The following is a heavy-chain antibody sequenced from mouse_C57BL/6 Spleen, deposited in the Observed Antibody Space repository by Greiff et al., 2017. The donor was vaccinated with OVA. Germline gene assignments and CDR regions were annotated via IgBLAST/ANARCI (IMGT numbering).Heavy chain of an antibody. CDR1: GYTFTSYT. CDR2: FNPSSGYT. CDR3: AREADLGYFDY. J-gene: IGHJ2*01. D-gene: IGHD2-10*02. Sequence: VQLQQSGAELARPGASVKMSCKASGYTFTSYTMHWVKQRPGQGLEWIGYFNPSSGYTKYNQKFKDKATLTADKSSSTAYMQLSSLTSEDSAVYYCAREADLGYFDYWGQGTTLTVSS. V-gene: IGHV1-4*01.